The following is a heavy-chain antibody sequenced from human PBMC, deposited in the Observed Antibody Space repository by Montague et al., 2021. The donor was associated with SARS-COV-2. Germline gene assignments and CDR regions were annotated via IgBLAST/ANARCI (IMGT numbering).Heavy chain of an antibody. J-gene: IGHJ5*02. V-gene: IGHV4-39*01. D-gene: IGHD2-15*01. CDR3: ARQEPIVAVVAAARGWFDP. CDR2: IYYSGST. Sequence: SETLSLTCTVSGGSISSSSYYWGWIRQPPGKGLEWIGSIYYSGSTYYNPSLKSRVTISVDTSKNQFSLKLSSVIAADTAVYYCARQEPIVAVVAAARGWFDPWGQGTLVTVSS. CDR1: GGSISSSSYY.